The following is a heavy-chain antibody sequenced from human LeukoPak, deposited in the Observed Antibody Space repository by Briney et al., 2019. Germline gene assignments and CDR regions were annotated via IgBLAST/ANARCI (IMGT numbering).Heavy chain of an antibody. CDR3: AKDRGSGYYNWYFDL. D-gene: IGHD3-22*01. Sequence: PGGSLRLSCAASGFTFSSYWMHWVRQAPGKGLVWVSRINSDGSSTSYADSVKGRFTISRDNAKNTLYLQMNSLRAEDTAVYYCAKDRGSGYYNWYFDLWGRGTLVTVSS. J-gene: IGHJ2*01. CDR1: GFTFSSYW. V-gene: IGHV3-74*01. CDR2: INSDGSST.